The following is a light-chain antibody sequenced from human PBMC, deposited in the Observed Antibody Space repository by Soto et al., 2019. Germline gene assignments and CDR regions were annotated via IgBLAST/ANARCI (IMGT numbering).Light chain of an antibody. J-gene: IGKJ2*01. V-gene: IGKV1-5*03. Sequence: DIQLTQSPSTLSASVGDKVTITCRASQCISSWLAWYQQKAGKAPKLLIYQASSLQSGVPSRFSGNGSGTEVTLTISSLQPDDFASYYCQQYNSYYTFGQGTKLEI. CDR2: QAS. CDR1: QCISSW. CDR3: QQYNSYYT.